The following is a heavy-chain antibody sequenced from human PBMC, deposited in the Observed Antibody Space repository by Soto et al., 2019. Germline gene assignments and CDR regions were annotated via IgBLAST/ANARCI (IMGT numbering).Heavy chain of an antibody. CDR3: AKVGYCSGGSCYFHPGPFDY. D-gene: IGHD2-15*01. J-gene: IGHJ4*02. CDR1: GFTFSSYG. Sequence: QVQLVESGGGVVQPGRSLRLSCAASGFTFSSYGMHWVRQAPGKGLEWVAVISYDGSNKYYADSVKGRFTISRDNSKNTLYLQMNSLRAEDTAVYYCAKVGYCSGGSCYFHPGPFDYWGQGTLVTVSS. CDR2: ISYDGSNK. V-gene: IGHV3-30*18.